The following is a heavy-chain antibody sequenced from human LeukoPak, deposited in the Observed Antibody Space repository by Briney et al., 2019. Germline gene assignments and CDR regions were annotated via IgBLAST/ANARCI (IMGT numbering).Heavy chain of an antibody. V-gene: IGHV3-7*01. J-gene: IGHJ4*02. Sequence: GESLKISCAASGFTFSTYWMTWVRQSPGKGLEWVANIKPDGSEKYFVDSVKGRFTISRDNAKNALYLEMNSLRAEDTVEYFCARERMYSGSGSTYPYYDYWGQGTLVTVSS. CDR2: IKPDGSEK. D-gene: IGHD3-10*01. CDR1: GFTFSTYW. CDR3: ARERMYSGSGSTYPYYDY.